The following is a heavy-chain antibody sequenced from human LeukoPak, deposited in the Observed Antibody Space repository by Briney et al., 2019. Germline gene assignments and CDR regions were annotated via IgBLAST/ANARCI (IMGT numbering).Heavy chain of an antibody. J-gene: IGHJ3*02. Sequence: GESLKISCKGSGYSFTSYWIGWVRQMPGKGLEWMGIIYPSDSDTRYSPSFQGQVTISADKSISTAYLQWSSLKASDTAMYYCAGAILRPAAPQGLDAFDIWGQGTMVTVSS. D-gene: IGHD2-2*01. CDR1: GYSFTSYW. CDR3: AGAILRPAAPQGLDAFDI. CDR2: IYPSDSDT. V-gene: IGHV5-51*01.